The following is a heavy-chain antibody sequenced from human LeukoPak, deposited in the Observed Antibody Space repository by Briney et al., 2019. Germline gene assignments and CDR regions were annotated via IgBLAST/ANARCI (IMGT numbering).Heavy chain of an antibody. Sequence: SVKVSCKASGYTFTSYAMHWVRQAPGQGLEWMGGIIPIFGTANYAQKFQGRVTITADESTSTAYMELSSLRSEDTAVYYCARSPSYGGNSFFDYWGQGTLVTVSS. D-gene: IGHD4-23*01. V-gene: IGHV1-69*13. CDR2: IIPIFGTA. J-gene: IGHJ4*02. CDR3: ARSPSYGGNSFFDY. CDR1: GYTFTSYA.